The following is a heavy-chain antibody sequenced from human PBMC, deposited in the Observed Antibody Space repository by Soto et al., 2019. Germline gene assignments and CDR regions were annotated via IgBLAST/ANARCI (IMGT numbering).Heavy chain of an antibody. J-gene: IGHJ4*02. Sequence: QVHLVQSGAEVKKPGASVNVSCKTSGYTFTRNSISWVRQAPGQGLEWMGWISPNSGNTRYAQKLQDRVIMTTDTSTSTAYMELRSLRAEDTAVYYCARDLPDRNSPGPLDNWGQGTLVTVSS. V-gene: IGHV1-18*01. CDR3: ARDLPDRNSPGPLDN. CDR1: GYTFTRNS. CDR2: ISPNSGNT. D-gene: IGHD2-21*01.